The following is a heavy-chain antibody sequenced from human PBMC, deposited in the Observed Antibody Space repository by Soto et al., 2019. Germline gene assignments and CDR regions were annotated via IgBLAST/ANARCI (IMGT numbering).Heavy chain of an antibody. CDR2: VKSKVNGETI. CDR3: SADLPDWGAYAFDY. CDR1: GFTFNGAW. D-gene: IGHD3-16*01. Sequence: EVQLVESGGGLVESGGSLRLSCAASGFTFNGAWMNWVRQGPGKGLEWVGRVKSKVNGETIDYAAPVKGRFTISRDDSRNTVYLQMNRLGTEDTAMYYCSADLPDWGAYAFDYWCQGALVTVSS. V-gene: IGHV3-15*07. J-gene: IGHJ4*02.